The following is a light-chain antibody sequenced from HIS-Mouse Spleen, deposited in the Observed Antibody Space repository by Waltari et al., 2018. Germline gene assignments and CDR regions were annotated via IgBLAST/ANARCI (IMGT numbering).Light chain of an antibody. CDR1: NIGRKS. CDR3: QVWDSSSDHVV. CDR2: DDS. J-gene: IGLJ2*01. Sequence: SYVLTQPPSVSVAPGQTARITCGGTNIGRKSVHWYQQKPGQAPGRGVYDDSDRPSGIPERFSGSNSGNTATLTISRVEAGDEADYYCQVWDSSSDHVVFGGGTKLTVL. V-gene: IGLV3-21*02.